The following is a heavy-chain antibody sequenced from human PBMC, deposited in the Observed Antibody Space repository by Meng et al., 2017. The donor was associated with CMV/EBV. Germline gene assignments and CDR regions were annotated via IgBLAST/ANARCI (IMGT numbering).Heavy chain of an antibody. CDR2: IYYSGST. D-gene: IGHD2-15*01. Sequence: GSLRLSCTVSGGSISSSSYYWGWIRQPPGKGLEWIGSIYYSGSTYYNPSLKSRVTISVDTSKNQFSLKLSSVTAADTAVYYCARDGFDIVDSPDSRGYYYYGMDVWGQGTTVTVSS. J-gene: IGHJ6*02. CDR1: GGSISSSSYY. V-gene: IGHV4-39*02. CDR3: ARDGFDIVDSPDSRGYYYYGMDV.